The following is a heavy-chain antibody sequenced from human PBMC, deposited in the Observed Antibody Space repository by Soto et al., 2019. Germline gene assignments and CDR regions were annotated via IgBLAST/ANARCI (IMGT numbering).Heavy chain of an antibody. CDR3: ARDLRGNYYDSSGYLEV. D-gene: IGHD3-22*01. J-gene: IGHJ4*02. CDR2: IAYDGSNK. CDR1: GVSFSSYA. Sequence: PGGSLRLSCAASGVSFSSYAMHWVRQAPGKGLEWVAVIAYDGSNKYYADSVKGRFTISRENSKNTLFLQMNSLRAEDTAVYHCARDLRGNYYDSSGYLEVWGQGTLVTVSS. V-gene: IGHV3-30-3*01.